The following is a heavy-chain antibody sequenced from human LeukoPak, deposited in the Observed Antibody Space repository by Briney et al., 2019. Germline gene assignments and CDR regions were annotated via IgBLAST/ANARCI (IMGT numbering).Heavy chain of an antibody. V-gene: IGHV3-30*02. CDR2: IRYDGSNK. CDR3: AKPHFDD. J-gene: IGHJ4*02. Sequence: GGSLRLSCAASGFTFSSYEMNWVRQAPGKGLEWVAFIRYDGSNKYYEDSVKGRFTISRDNSKNTLYLQMNSLRAGDTAVYYCAKPHFDDWGQGTLVTVSS. CDR1: GFTFSSYE.